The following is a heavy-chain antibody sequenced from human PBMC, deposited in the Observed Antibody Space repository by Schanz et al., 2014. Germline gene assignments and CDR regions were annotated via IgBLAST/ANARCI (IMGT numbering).Heavy chain of an antibody. CDR1: GFSLSSYN. CDR2: ISGSGVIT. V-gene: IGHV3-23*04. J-gene: IGHJ4*02. CDR3: AKDLEPQCGGDWPLT. Sequence: VQLVESGGGLVKPGESLRLSCAASGFSLSSYNMNWVRQAPGKGLEWVSGISGSGVITYYEDSVKGRFTISRDNSKNTLNLQMSSLRGVDTAVYYCAKDLEPQCGGDWPLTWGQGTLVTVSS. D-gene: IGHD2-21*02.